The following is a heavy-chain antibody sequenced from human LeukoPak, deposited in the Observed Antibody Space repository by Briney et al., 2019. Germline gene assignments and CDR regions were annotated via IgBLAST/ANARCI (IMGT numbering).Heavy chain of an antibody. CDR2: INHSGST. CDR3: ARGMVRGLWDYGMDV. V-gene: IGHV4-34*01. Sequence: SETLSLTCAVFGGSFSSYYWSWIRQPPGKGLQWIGEINHSGSTNYNPSLKSRVTISVDTSKNQFSLKLSSVTAADTAVYYCARGMVRGLWDYGMDVWGKGTTVTASS. D-gene: IGHD3-10*01. CDR1: GGSFSSYY. J-gene: IGHJ6*04.